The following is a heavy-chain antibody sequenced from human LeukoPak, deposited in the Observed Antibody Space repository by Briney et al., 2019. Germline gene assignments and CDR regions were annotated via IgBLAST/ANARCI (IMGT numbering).Heavy chain of an antibody. CDR1: GFTFSSYA. CDR3: ARDNDIAAAGFDY. J-gene: IGHJ4*02. CDR2: ISYDGSNK. V-gene: IGHV3-30*04. Sequence: GGSLRLPCAASGFTFSSYAMHWVRQAPGKGLEWVAVISYDGSNKYYADSVKGRFTISRDNSKNTLYLQMNSLRAEDTAVYYCARDNDIAAAGFDYWGQGTLVTVSS. D-gene: IGHD6-13*01.